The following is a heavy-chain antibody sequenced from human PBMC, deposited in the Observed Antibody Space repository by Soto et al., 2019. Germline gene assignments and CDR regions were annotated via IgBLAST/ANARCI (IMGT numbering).Heavy chain of an antibody. Sequence: YTVTSHRIRWVRSAPRKGIEWMGWTSAYNGKTNYAQKLQGRVPMTKDTSTSPAYMELRSLRSDDTAVYYCARWRIDYSDSSGDHHARDIWG. CDR3: ARWRIDYSDSSGDHHARDI. J-gene: IGHJ3*02. D-gene: IGHD3-22*01. CDR1: YTVTSHR. CDR2: TSAYNGKT. V-gene: IGHV1-18*04.